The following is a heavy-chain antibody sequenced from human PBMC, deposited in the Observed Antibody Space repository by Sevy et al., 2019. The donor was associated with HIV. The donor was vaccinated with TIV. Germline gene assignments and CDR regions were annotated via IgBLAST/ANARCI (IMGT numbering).Heavy chain of an antibody. Sequence: GGSLRLSCAASGFTFSSYGMHWVRQAPGKGLEWVAVIWYDGSNKYYADSVKGRFTISRDNSKNTLYLQMNSLGAEDTAVYYCARVGYYYDSSGYHLLGYYGMDVWGQGTTVTVSS. CDR2: IWYDGSNK. D-gene: IGHD3-22*01. CDR3: ARVGYYYDSSGYHLLGYYGMDV. CDR1: GFTFSSYG. J-gene: IGHJ6*02. V-gene: IGHV3-33*01.